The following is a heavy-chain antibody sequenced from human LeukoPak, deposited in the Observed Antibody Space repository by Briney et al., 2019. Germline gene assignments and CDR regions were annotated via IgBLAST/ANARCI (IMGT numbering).Heavy chain of an antibody. D-gene: IGHD3-22*01. J-gene: IGHJ4*02. CDR3: ARGMGYYDSPIDY. Sequence: GGSLRLSCAASGFSFTSYWMHWVRQAPGRELVWVSRINDDGSATTYADSVKGRFTISRDNAKNTLYLQMNSLRVEDTAVYYCARGMGYYDSPIDYWGQGTLVTVSS. CDR1: GFSFTSYW. CDR2: INDDGSAT. V-gene: IGHV3-74*01.